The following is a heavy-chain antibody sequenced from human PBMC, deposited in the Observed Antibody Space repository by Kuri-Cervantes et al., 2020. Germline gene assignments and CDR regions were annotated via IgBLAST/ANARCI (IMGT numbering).Heavy chain of an antibody. CDR1: GFTFSNYG. D-gene: IGHD4-23*01. J-gene: IGHJ2*01. CDR3: AREYGGNHRYFDL. V-gene: IGHV3-30*03. Sequence: GESLKISCAASGFTFSNYGIHWVRQAPGKGLEWIAVISYDGSNKYYADSVKGRFTISRDNSENTLYLQMNSLRAEDTAVFYCAREYGGNHRYFDLWGRGTLVTVSS. CDR2: ISYDGSNK.